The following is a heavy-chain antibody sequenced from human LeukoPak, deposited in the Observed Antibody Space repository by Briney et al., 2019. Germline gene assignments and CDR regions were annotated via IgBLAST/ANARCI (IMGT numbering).Heavy chain of an antibody. V-gene: IGHV4-34*01. J-gene: IGHJ4*02. CDR3: ARVRDSSDLDY. Sequence: SETLSLTCAVYGGSFSGYYWSWIRQPPGEGLEWIGEINHSGSTNYNPSLKSRVTISVDTSKNQFSLKLSSVTAADTVVYYCARVRDSSDLDYWGQGTLVTVSS. D-gene: IGHD3-22*01. CDR2: INHSGST. CDR1: GGSFSGYY.